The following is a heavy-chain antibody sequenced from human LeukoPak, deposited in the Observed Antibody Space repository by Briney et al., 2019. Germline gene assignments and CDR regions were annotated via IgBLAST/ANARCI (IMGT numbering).Heavy chain of an antibody. J-gene: IGHJ3*02. V-gene: IGHV7-4-1*02. D-gene: IGHD3-22*01. CDR3: ARDRDSSGYFDAFDI. CDR2: INTNTGNP. Sequence: ASVKVSCKASGYTFTSYAINWVRQAPGQGLEWMGWINTNTGNPTYAQGFTGRFVFSLDTSVSTAYLQISSLKAEDTAVYYCARDRDSSGYFDAFDIWGQGTMVTVSS. CDR1: GYTFTSYA.